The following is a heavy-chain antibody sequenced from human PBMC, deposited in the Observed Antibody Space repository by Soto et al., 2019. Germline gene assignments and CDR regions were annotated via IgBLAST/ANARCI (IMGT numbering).Heavy chain of an antibody. D-gene: IGHD5-18*01. CDR1: GFTFGDYA. Sequence: GGSLRLSCTASGFTFGDYAMSWFRQAPGKGLDWVGFIRSKAYGGTTEYAASVKGRFTISRDDSKSIAYLQMNSLKTEDTAVYYCTRVGYSYGYYYYYGMDVWCQGTTVTVSS. CDR3: TRVGYSYGYYYYYGMDV. J-gene: IGHJ6*02. CDR2: IRSKAYGGTT. V-gene: IGHV3-49*03.